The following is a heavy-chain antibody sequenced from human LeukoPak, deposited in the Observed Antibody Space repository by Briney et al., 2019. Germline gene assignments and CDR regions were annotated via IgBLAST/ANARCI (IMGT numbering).Heavy chain of an antibody. CDR2: IYYSGST. Sequence: SETLSLTCTVSGGSVSSGSYYWSWIRQPPGKGLEWIGYIYYSGSTNYNPSLKSRVTISVDTSKNQFSLKLSSVTAADTAVCYCARAASDFWSGYYYYYMDVWGRGTTVTVSS. CDR3: ARAASDFWSGYYYYYMDV. CDR1: GGSVSSGSYY. J-gene: IGHJ6*03. D-gene: IGHD3-3*01. V-gene: IGHV4-61*01.